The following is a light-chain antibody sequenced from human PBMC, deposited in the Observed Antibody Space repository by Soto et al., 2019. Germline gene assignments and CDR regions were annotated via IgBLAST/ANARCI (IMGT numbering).Light chain of an antibody. CDR1: SSNIGNNY. V-gene: IGLV1-51*01. J-gene: IGLJ2*01. CDR2: DNN. CDR3: GTWDSSLSAVV. Sequence: QSLLTQPPSVSAAPGQKVTISCSGSSSNIGNNYVSWYQQLPGTAPTLLIYDNNKRPSGIPDRFSGSKSGTSATLGITGLQTGDEADYYCGTWDSSLSAVVFGGGTKLTVL.